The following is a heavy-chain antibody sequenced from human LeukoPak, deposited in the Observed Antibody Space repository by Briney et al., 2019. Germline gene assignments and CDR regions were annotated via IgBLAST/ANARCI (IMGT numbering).Heavy chain of an antibody. J-gene: IGHJ5*02. Sequence: ASVKVSCKASGYTFTSYYMHWVRQAPGQGLEWMGIINPSGGSTSYAQKFQGRVTMTRDTSTSTVYMELSSLRSEDTAVYYCARAAQAVVVNYAPSWFDPWGQGTLVTVSP. D-gene: IGHD3-22*01. CDR2: INPSGGST. V-gene: IGHV1-46*01. CDR1: GYTFTSYY. CDR3: ARAAQAVVVNYAPSWFDP.